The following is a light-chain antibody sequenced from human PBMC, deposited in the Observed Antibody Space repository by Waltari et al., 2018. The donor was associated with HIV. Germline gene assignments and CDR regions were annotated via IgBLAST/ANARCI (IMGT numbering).Light chain of an antibody. V-gene: IGKV3-15*01. J-gene: IGKJ2*01. CDR1: QSISAK. CDR2: EAA. CDR3: QQYDSGPRGIT. Sequence: EVVMTQSPPTLSVSPGQRVTLSCRASQSISAKVAWYQQRPGQAPRLLIYEAATRPTGIPARFSGRGSGTEFTLTISNLQSEDFATYFCQQYDSGPRGITFGQGTMLEIK.